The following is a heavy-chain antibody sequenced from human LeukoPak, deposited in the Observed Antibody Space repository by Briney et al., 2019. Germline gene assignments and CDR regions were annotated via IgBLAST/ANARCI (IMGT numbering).Heavy chain of an antibody. D-gene: IGHD3-10*01. V-gene: IGHV1-69*05. CDR1: GGTFRSYA. Sequence: AASVKVSCKASGGTFRSYAISWVRQAPGQGLEWMGGIIPIFGTANYAQKFQGRVTITTDESTSTAYMELSSLRSEDTAVYYCARDRGYYYGSGSYYYYYMDVWGKGTTVTVSS. CDR2: IIPIFGTA. J-gene: IGHJ6*03. CDR3: ARDRGYYYGSGSYYYYYMDV.